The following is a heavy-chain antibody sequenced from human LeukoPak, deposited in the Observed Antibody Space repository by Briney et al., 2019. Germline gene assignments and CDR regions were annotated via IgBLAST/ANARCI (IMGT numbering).Heavy chain of an antibody. CDR1: GFTFSSYS. CDR3: ARGPRGRMATTLGDYYFDY. Sequence: GGSLRLSCAASGFTFSSYSMNWVRQAPGKGLEWVSSIVSSNNYIYYADSVKGRFTISRDNAKNSLYLQMNSLRAEDTAVYYCARGPRGRMATTLGDYYFDYWGQGTLVTVSS. D-gene: IGHD5-24*01. V-gene: IGHV3-21*01. J-gene: IGHJ4*02. CDR2: IVSSNNYI.